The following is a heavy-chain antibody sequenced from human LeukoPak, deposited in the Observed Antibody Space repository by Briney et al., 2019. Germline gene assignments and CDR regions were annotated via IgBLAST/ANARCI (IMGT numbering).Heavy chain of an antibody. CDR2: IIPIFGTT. CDR1: GGTFSSYA. Sequence: SVKVSCKASGGTFSSYAISWARQAPGQGLEWMGRIIPIFGTTNYAQKFQGRVTITADKSTSTAYMELSSLRSEDTAVYYCARDVPAHYYDSSGYYYVDYWGQGTLVTVSS. CDR3: ARDVPAHYYDSSGYYYVDY. V-gene: IGHV1-69*06. D-gene: IGHD3-22*01. J-gene: IGHJ4*02.